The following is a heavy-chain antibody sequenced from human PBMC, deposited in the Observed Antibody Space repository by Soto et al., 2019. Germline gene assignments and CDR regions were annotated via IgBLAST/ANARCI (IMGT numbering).Heavy chain of an antibody. Sequence: EVQLVESGGGLVQPGGSLRLSCAGSGFSFSNHHMHWVRQAPGKGLEYVSGISANGGTIYYANSVKGRFTISRDNSKNTLFLQMGDLRNEDMAVYYSARVRKTYSDYDYWGQGTLVTVSS. J-gene: IGHJ4*02. D-gene: IGHD4-17*01. CDR3: ARVRKTYSDYDY. V-gene: IGHV3-64*01. CDR1: GFSFSNHH. CDR2: ISANGGTI.